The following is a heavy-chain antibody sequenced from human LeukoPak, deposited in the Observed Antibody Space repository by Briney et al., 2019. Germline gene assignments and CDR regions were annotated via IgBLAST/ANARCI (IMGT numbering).Heavy chain of an antibody. CDR1: GYSFTSYW. V-gene: IGHV5-51*01. CDR3: ARRGERWGSSWHDAFDI. D-gene: IGHD6-13*01. J-gene: IGHJ3*02. CDR2: IYPGDSDT. Sequence: GESLKISCKGSGYSFTSYWIGWVRQMPGKGLEWMGIIYPGDSDTRYSPSFQGQVTISADKSISTAYLQWSSLKASDTAMYYCARRGERWGSSWHDAFDIWGQGTMVTVSS.